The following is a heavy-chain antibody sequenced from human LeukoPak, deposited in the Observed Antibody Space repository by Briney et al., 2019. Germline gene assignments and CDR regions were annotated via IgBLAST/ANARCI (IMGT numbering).Heavy chain of an antibody. Sequence: GGSLRLSCAASGFAFSSYAMSWVRQAPGKGLEWVSGISWNSGTIGYADSVTGRFTISRDNAKNSLYLQMNSLRAEDTALYYCAKDFCTSATCYNDYWGQGILVTVSA. J-gene: IGHJ4*02. CDR1: GFAFSSYA. V-gene: IGHV3-9*01. D-gene: IGHD3/OR15-3a*01. CDR2: ISWNSGTI. CDR3: AKDFCTSATCYNDY.